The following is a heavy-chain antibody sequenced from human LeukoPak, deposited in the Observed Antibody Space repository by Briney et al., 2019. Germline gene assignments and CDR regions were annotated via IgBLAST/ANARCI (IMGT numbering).Heavy chain of an antibody. CDR2: IYYSGST. CDR3: ARDDNYGSASFLD. CDR1: GGSISSYY. V-gene: IGHV4-59*01. Sequence: TSETLSLTCTVSGGSISSYYWSWIRQPPGKGLEWIGYIYYSGSTNYNPSLKSRVTISVDTSKNQFSLKLSSVTAADTAVYYCARDDNYGSASFLDWGQGTLVTVSS. J-gene: IGHJ4*02. D-gene: IGHD3-10*01.